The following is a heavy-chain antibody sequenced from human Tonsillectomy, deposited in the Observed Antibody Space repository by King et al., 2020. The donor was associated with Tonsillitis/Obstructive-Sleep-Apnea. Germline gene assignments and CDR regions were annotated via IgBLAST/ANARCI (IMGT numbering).Heavy chain of an antibody. D-gene: IGHD1-26*01. CDR2: ISSDGGST. CDR3: VKFDRPSIVQLSGDYYYMDV. CDR1: EFTFSSYA. J-gene: IGHJ6*03. V-gene: IGHV3-64D*06. Sequence: VQLVESGGGLVQPGGSLRLSCSASEFTFSSYAMHWVRQAPGKGLEYVSAISSDGGSTYYADSVKGRFTISRDNSKNTLYLQMSSLRAEDTAVYYCVKFDRPSIVQLSGDYYYMDVWGKGTTVTVSS.